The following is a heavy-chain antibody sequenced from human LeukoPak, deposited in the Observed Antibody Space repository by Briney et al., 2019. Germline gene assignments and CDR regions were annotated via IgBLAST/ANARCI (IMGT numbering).Heavy chain of an antibody. Sequence: GGSLRLSCAASGFTFSSYSMNWVRQAPGKGLEWVSYISSSSSTIYYADSVKGRFTISRDNAKNSLYLQMNSLRAEDTAVYYCARVRSYYFDYWGQGTLVTVSS. CDR3: ARVRSYYFDY. CDR2: ISSSSSTI. V-gene: IGHV3-48*01. J-gene: IGHJ4*02. CDR1: GFTFSSYS.